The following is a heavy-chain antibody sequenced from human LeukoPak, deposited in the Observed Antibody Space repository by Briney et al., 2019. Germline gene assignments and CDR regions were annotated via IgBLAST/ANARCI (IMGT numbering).Heavy chain of an antibody. CDR1: GFTFNGYG. Sequence: PGRSLTLSCAASGFTFNGYGVHWVRQAPGKGLEWVAVLSYVGRNKYYADSVKGRFTISRDNSRDTLYLQMNSLRAEDTAVYYCARDAGEQWLNAFDIWGQGTMVTVSS. J-gene: IGHJ3*02. V-gene: IGHV3-30*03. D-gene: IGHD6-19*01. CDR2: LSYVGRNK. CDR3: ARDAGEQWLNAFDI.